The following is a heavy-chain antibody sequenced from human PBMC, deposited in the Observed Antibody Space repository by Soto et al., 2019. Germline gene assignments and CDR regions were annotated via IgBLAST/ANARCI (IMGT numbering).Heavy chain of an antibody. V-gene: IGHV3-21*01. J-gene: IGHJ4*02. D-gene: IGHD5-12*01. CDR2: ISSSSSYI. CDR1: GFTFSSYS. Sequence: ESGGGLVKPGGSLRLSCAASGFTFSSYSMNWVRQAPGKGLEWVSSISSSSSYIYYADSVKGRFTISRDNAKNSLYLQMNSLRAEDTAVYYCAREPWGGYDGWDFDYWGQGTLVTVSS. CDR3: AREPWGGYDGWDFDY.